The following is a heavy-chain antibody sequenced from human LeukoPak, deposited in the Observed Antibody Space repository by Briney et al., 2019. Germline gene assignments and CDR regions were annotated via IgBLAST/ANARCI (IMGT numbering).Heavy chain of an antibody. Sequence: ASVKVSCKASGYTFTSYYMHWVRQAPGQGLEWMGIINPSGGSTSYAQKFQGRVTMTRDTSTSTVYMELSSLRSEDTAVYYCARDVGAPGFLDAFDIWGQGTMVTVSS. D-gene: IGHD1-26*01. V-gene: IGHV1-46*01. CDR1: GYTFTSYY. J-gene: IGHJ3*02. CDR3: ARDVGAPGFLDAFDI. CDR2: INPSGGST.